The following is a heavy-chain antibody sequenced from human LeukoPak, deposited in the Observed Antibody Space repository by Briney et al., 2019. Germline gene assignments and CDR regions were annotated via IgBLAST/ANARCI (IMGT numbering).Heavy chain of an antibody. D-gene: IGHD3-10*01. CDR3: ARDATGGSRSYVDY. CDR1: GFTFSSYA. V-gene: IGHV3-30-3*01. J-gene: IGHJ4*02. Sequence: GGSLRLSCAASGFTFSSYAVHWVRQAPGKGLEWVAVISYDGSNKYYADSVKGRFTISRDNAKNSLYLQMNSLRAEDTAVYYCARDATGGSRSYVDYWGQGTLVTVSS. CDR2: ISYDGSNK.